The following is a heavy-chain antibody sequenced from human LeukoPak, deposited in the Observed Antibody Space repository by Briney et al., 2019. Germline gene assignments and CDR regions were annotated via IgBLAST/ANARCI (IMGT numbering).Heavy chain of an antibody. CDR3: ARDPCSGGSCYNWFDP. D-gene: IGHD2-15*01. J-gene: IGHJ5*02. V-gene: IGHV1-8*01. CDR1: GYTFTNYD. Sequence: ASVKVSCKASGYTFTNYDINWVRRATGQGLEWMGWMNPNSGNTGYAQKFQGRVTMTRDTSTSTVYMELSSLRSEDTAVYYCARDPCSGGSCYNWFDPWGQGTLVTVSS. CDR2: MNPNSGNT.